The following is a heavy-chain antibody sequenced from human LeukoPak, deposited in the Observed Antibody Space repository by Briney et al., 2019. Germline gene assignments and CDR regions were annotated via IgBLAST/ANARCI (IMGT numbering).Heavy chain of an antibody. D-gene: IGHD6-19*01. CDR3: ARGSQWLGYFDY. V-gene: IGHV4-59*01. Sequence: SETLSLTCAVYGGSFSGYYWSWIRQPPGKGLEWIGYIYYSGSTNYNPSLKSRVTISVDTSKNQFSLKLSSVTAADTAVYYCARGSQWLGYFDYWGQGTLVTVSS. J-gene: IGHJ4*02. CDR1: GGSFSGYY. CDR2: IYYSGST.